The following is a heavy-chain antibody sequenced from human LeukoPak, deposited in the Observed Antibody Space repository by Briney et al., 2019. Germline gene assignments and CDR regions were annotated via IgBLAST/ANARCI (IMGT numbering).Heavy chain of an antibody. J-gene: IGHJ4*02. CDR2: IRYDGSNK. Sequence: GGSLRLSCAASGFTFSSYGMHWVRQAPGKGLEWVAFIRYDGSNKYYADSVKGRFTVSRDNSKNTLYLQMNSLRAEDTAVYYCAMTTVTTLDYWSQGTLVTVSS. CDR1: GFTFSSYG. V-gene: IGHV3-30*02. D-gene: IGHD4-17*01. CDR3: AMTTVTTLDY.